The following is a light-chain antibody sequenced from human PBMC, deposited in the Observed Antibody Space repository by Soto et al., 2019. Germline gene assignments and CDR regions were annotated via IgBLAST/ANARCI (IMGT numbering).Light chain of an antibody. V-gene: IGLV2-14*01. CDR2: DVS. CDR1: SGDVGAYDF. Sequence: QSVLAQPASVSGSPGPSITISCPGTSGDVGAYDFVSWYQHHPGKAPRLVIYDVSRRPAGASDRFSGSKSGSTASLTTSSLQAEDEADYYCVSFTVHYSYVFGTGTKVTVL. CDR3: VSFTVHYSYV. J-gene: IGLJ1*01.